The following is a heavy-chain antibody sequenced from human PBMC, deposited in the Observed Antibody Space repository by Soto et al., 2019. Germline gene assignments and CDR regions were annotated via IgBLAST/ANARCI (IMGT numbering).Heavy chain of an antibody. V-gene: IGHV1-8*01. J-gene: IGHJ5*02. CDR2: INPHSGNT. CDR3: ATFGVPPIPEEASFDP. D-gene: IGHD3-3*01. CDR1: GYTFTSYN. Sequence: QVQLVQSGAEVKKPGASVRVSCKASGYTFTSYNINWVRQATGQGLEWMGWINPHSGNTGYAQNFQSRVTMTRNTSITTVYMALSSLRSNDTAEYYCATFGVPPIPEEASFDPWGQGTLVTVSS.